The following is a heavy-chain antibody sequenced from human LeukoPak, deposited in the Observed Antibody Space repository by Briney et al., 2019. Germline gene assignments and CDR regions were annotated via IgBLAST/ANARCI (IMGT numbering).Heavy chain of an antibody. J-gene: IGHJ4*02. Sequence: PSETLSLTCTVSGGSISSGDYYWSWIRQPPGKGLEWIGYIYYSGSANYNPSLKSRVSISVDTSKNQFSLRLSSVTAADTAVYYCARGGNSVDYWGQGTLVTVSS. CDR3: ARGGNSVDY. V-gene: IGHV4-61*08. D-gene: IGHD3-16*01. CDR1: GGSISSGDYY. CDR2: IYYSGSA.